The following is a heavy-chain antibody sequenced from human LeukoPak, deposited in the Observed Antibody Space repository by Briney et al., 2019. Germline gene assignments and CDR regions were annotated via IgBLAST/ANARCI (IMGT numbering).Heavy chain of an antibody. V-gene: IGHV4-30-2*01. CDR3: ARAPQDTAMVYFDY. Sequence: SETLSLTCAVSGGSISSGGYSWSWIRQPPGKGLEWIGYIYHSGSTYYNPSLKSQVTISVDRSKNQFSLKLSSVTAADTAVYYCARAPQDTAMVYFDYWGQGTLVTVSS. D-gene: IGHD5-18*01. J-gene: IGHJ4*02. CDR1: GGSISSGGYS. CDR2: IYHSGST.